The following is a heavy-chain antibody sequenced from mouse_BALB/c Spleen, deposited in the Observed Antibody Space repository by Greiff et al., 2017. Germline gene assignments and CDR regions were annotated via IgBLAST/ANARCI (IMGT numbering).Heavy chain of an antibody. J-gene: IGHJ2*01. CDR1: GFTFSSYA. Sequence: EVKVVESGGGLVKPGGSLKLSCAASGFTFSSYAMSWVRQTPEKRLEWVASISSGGSTYYPDSVKGRFTISRDNARNILYLQMSSLRSEDTAMYYCARYFGDFDYWGQGTTLTVSS. CDR3: ARYFGDFDY. V-gene: IGHV5-6-5*01. D-gene: IGHD1-1*02. CDR2: ISSGGST.